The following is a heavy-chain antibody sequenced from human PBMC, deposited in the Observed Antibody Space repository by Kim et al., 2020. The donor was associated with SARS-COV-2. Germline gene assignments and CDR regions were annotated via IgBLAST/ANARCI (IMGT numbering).Heavy chain of an antibody. Sequence: GGSLRLSCAASGFTFSSYAMHWVRQAPGKGLEWVAVISYDGSNKYYADSVKGRFTISRDNSKNTLYLQMNSLRAEDTAVYYCARDLFSGDLHHDAFDIWGQGTMVTVSS. J-gene: IGHJ3*02. D-gene: IGHD4-17*01. CDR3: ARDLFSGDLHHDAFDI. V-gene: IGHV3-30-3*01. CDR1: GFTFSSYA. CDR2: ISYDGSNK.